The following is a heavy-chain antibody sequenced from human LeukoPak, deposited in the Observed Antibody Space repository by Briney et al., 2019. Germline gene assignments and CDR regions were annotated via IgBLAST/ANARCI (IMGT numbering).Heavy chain of an antibody. V-gene: IGHV3-23*01. J-gene: IGHJ4*02. CDR3: AKIGSDYYYGLGEAYY. Sequence: GGSLRLSCAASTFIFSSYAMSWVRQAPGKGREWVSTISASGGSTYYADSVKGRFTISRDNSKNTLHLQMNSLRAEDTAVYYCAKIGSDYYYGLGEAYYWGQGTPVTVSS. CDR2: ISASGGST. D-gene: IGHD3-10*01. CDR1: TFIFSSYA.